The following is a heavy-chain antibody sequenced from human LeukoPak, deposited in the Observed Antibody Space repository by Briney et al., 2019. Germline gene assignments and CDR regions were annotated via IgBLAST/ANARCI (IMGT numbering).Heavy chain of an antibody. D-gene: IGHD3-22*01. CDR3: ATDAIKEDYDSSGTITYDAFDI. J-gene: IGHJ3*02. Sequence: SQTLSLTCAISGDSVSSNSAAWTWIRQSPSRGLEWLGRTYYRSKWYNDYAVSVKSRITINPDTSENQFSLQLNSVTPEDTAVYYCATDAIKEDYDSSGTITYDAFDIWGQGTMVTVSS. V-gene: IGHV6-1*01. CDR1: GDSVSSNSAA. CDR2: TYYRSKWYN.